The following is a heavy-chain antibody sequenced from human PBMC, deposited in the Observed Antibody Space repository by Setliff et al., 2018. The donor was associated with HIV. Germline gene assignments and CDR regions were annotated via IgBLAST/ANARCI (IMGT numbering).Heavy chain of an antibody. J-gene: IGHJ4*02. D-gene: IGHD2-21*01. CDR3: TTGTRLVD. CDR2: IKSKIDGETT. CDR1: GFTFSNAW. Sequence: PGGSLRLSCAASGFTFSNAWMSWVRQAPGKGLEWVGHIKSKIDGETTDYAAPVKGRFTISRDDSKNTLYLQMNSLKIEDTAVYYCTTGTRLVDWGQGALVTVSS. V-gene: IGHV3-15*01.